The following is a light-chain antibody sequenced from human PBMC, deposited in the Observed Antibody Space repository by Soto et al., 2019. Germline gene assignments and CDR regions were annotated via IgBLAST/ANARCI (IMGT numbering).Light chain of an antibody. CDR3: QQYGSPPWT. CDR2: GAS. V-gene: IGKV3-20*01. J-gene: IGKJ1*01. CDR1: QRVSNSW. Sequence: EIVLTQSPGTLSLSPRERATLSCRASQRVSNSWIAWYQHKPGQAPRLLIYGASSRAAGIPDRFSGGGSGTDFTLTITRLEPEDSAVFYCQQYGSPPWTFGQGTKV.